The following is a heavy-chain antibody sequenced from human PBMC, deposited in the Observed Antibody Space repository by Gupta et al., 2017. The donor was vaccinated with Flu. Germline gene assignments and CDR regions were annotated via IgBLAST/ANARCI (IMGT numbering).Heavy chain of an antibody. CDR1: CDHY. J-gene: IGHJ4*02. Sequence: CDHYMSWIRQAPGKGLEWVSSISSGGSTIYYADAVKGRFTISRDNAKNSLYLQMHSLRADDTAVYYCARAKIGRSYGFEYWGQGTIVTVSS. CDR3: ARAKIGRSYGFEY. CDR2: ISSGGSTI. D-gene: IGHD5-18*01. V-gene: IGHV3-11*01.